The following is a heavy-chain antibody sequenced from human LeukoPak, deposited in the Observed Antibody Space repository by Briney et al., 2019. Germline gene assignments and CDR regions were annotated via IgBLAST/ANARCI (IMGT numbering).Heavy chain of an antibody. CDR2: ISGGAGST. D-gene: IGHD2-15*01. V-gene: IGHV3-23*01. Sequence: PGGSLRLSCAASGFTLNSYAMSRVGQAPGKGLEWVSAISGGAGSTYYADSVKGRFTISRDNSKNTLYLQMNSLRAEDTAVYYCAKYVGSKTHPYALGVWGQGTTVTVSS. CDR1: GFTLNSYA. CDR3: AKYVGSKTHPYALGV. J-gene: IGHJ6*02.